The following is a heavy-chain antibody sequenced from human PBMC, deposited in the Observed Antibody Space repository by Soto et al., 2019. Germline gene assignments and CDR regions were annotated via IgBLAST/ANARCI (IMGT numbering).Heavy chain of an antibody. Sequence: QVQLVQSGAEVKKPGASVKVSCKASGYTFTSYYMHWVRQAPGQGLEWMGIINPNGGSTSYAQKFQGRVTMTRDTSTSTVYMELSSLRSEDTAVYYCASSGAAAGKRGYFDYWGQGTLVTVSS. J-gene: IGHJ4*02. D-gene: IGHD6-13*01. CDR2: INPNGGST. CDR3: ASSGAAAGKRGYFDY. V-gene: IGHV1-46*01. CDR1: GYTFTSYY.